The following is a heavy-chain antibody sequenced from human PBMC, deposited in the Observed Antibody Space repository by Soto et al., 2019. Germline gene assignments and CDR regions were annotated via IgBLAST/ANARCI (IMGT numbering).Heavy chain of an antibody. CDR2: ISADNGNT. D-gene: IGHD5-12*01. CDR3: ARGRYFQGYSGNHY. V-gene: IGHV1-18*04. Sequence: ASVKVSCKASGYTFTTYGINWVRQAPGQGLEWMGWISADNGNTNYAQKFQGRVTMTTDTSSTTAYMELRSLRSDDTAVYYCARGRYFQGYSGNHYWGQGTLVTVSS. J-gene: IGHJ4*02. CDR1: GYTFTTYG.